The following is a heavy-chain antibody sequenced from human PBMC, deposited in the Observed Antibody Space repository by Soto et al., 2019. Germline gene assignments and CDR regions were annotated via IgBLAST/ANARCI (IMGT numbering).Heavy chain of an antibody. D-gene: IGHD1-1*01. CDR3: ATGSPEWLERYGMDV. CDR2: ISSSSSYI. V-gene: IGHV3-21*01. CDR1: GFTFSSYS. Sequence: EVQLVESGGGLVKPGGSLRLSCAASGFTFSSYSMNWVRQAPGKGLEWVSSISSSSSYIYYADSVKGRFTISRDNAKNSLYLQMNSPRAEDTAVYYCATGSPEWLERYGMDVWGQGTTVTVSS. J-gene: IGHJ6*02.